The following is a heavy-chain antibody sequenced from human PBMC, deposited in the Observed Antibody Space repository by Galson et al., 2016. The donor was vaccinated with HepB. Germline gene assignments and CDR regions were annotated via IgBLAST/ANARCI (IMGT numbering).Heavy chain of an antibody. CDR1: GFNVNNDY. CDR2: ISTSGDT. D-gene: IGHD5-18*01. CDR3: TRVHGYDFDQ. V-gene: IGHV3-53*01. J-gene: IGHJ4*02. Sequence: SLRLSCAVSGFNVNNDYMNWVRQAPGRGLEWVSAISTSGDTYYADSVKGWFGISRDNARNSLFLQMNSLRDEDTAIYYCTRVHGYDFDQWGQGTLVTVSS.